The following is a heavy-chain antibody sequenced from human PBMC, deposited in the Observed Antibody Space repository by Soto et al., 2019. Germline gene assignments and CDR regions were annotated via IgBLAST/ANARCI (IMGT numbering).Heavy chain of an antibody. Sequence: QITLKESGPTLVKPTQTLTLTCTFSGLSLDTGGGAVGWIRQAPGKALEWLAVIYAYGSEHYSPSLQNRLSITKDTSRNQVVLTMTNMDPVDTATYYCAPRSSEAIRCFFDPWGQGILITVSS. CDR2: IYAYGSE. D-gene: IGHD6-19*01. J-gene: IGHJ5*02. V-gene: IGHV2-5*01. CDR3: APRSSEAIRCFFDP. CDR1: GLSLDTGGGA.